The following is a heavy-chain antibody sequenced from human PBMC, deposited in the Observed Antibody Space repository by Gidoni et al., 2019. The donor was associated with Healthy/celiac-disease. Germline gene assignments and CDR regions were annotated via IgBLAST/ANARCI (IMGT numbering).Heavy chain of an antibody. CDR2: ISWNSGSI. Sequence: EVQLVESGGGLVQPGRSLRLSCAASGFTFDDYAMHWVRQAPGKGLEWVSGISWNSGSIGYADSVKGRFTISRDNAKNSLYLQMNSLRAEDTALYYCAKDMGSGSYRYFDYWGQGTLVTVSS. D-gene: IGHD1-26*01. J-gene: IGHJ4*02. CDR1: GFTFDDYA. CDR3: AKDMGSGSYRYFDY. V-gene: IGHV3-9*01.